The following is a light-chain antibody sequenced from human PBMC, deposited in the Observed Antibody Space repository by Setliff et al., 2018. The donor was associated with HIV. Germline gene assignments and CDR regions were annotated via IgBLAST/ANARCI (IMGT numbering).Light chain of an antibody. CDR1: SSNIGSNT. J-gene: IGLJ2*01. Sequence: QSVLTQPPSASGTPGLRVTISCSGSSSNIGSNTVNWYQQLPGTAPKLVIYRNNQRPSGVPDRFSGSKSGTSASLAISGLQSEDEADYYCAAWDDSLNGVVFGGGTKVTV. CDR2: RNN. CDR3: AAWDDSLNGVV. V-gene: IGLV1-44*01.